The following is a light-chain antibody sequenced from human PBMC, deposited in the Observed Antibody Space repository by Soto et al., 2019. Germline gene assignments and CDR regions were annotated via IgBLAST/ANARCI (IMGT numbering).Light chain of an antibody. CDR1: SSQIGAGYE. CDR2: GNT. CDR3: QSYDSSLSVLYV. V-gene: IGLV1-40*01. J-gene: IGLJ1*01. Sequence: QTVLTQPPSVSGAPRQRVTISCTGSSSQIGAGYEVHWFQQLPGKAPKLLIYGNTNRPSGVPDLFSGSKSDTSASLAITGLQPEDEADYYCQSYDSSLSVLYVFGTGPKVTVL.